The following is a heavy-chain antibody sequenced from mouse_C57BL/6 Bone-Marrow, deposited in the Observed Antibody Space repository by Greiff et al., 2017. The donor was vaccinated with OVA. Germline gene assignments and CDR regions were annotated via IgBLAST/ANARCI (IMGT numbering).Heavy chain of an antibody. CDR3: AILVLRKGFDD. CDR2: IYPRDGSP. J-gene: IGHJ2*01. CDR1: RSSFTSPT. D-gene: IGHD1-1*01. Sequence: VQLQQSDAVLVPPGSSVLFSSKASRSSFTSPTLPWLKRRPLQGLDWVGYIYPRDGSPKYNEKFKGKATLTADKSSSTAYMQLNSLTSEDSAVYFCAILVLRKGFDDWGQGTTLTVAS. V-gene: IGHV1-78*01.